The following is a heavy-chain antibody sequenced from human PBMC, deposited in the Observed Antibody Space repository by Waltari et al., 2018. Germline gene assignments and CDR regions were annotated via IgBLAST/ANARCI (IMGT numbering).Heavy chain of an antibody. V-gene: IGHV1-24*01. Sequence: QGQLRQSRYEVKKPGDSVKVSCKVSGYTHTELSMHSDRQAPGKGLEWMGGFDPEDGETIYAQKFQGRVTMTEDTSTDTAYMELSSLRSEDTAVYYCATDRITIFGVVIIRGGLMENWGQGTLVTVSS. CDR2: FDPEDGET. J-gene: IGHJ4*02. D-gene: IGHD3-3*01. CDR1: GYTHTELS. CDR3: ATDRITIFGVVIIRGGLMEN.